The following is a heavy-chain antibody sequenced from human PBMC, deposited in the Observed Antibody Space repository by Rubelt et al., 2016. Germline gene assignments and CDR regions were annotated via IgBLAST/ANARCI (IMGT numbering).Heavy chain of an antibody. CDR2: INAGNGNT. J-gene: IGHJ5*02. CDR3: ARGLGLGYSSSWFNWFDP. D-gene: IGHD6-13*01. Sequence: QVQLVQSGAEVKKPGASVKVSCKASGYTLTSYAMHWVRQAPGQRLEWVGWINAGNGNTKYSQKFQGRVTITRDTSASTAYMGLSSLRSEDTAVYYCARGLGLGYSSSWFNWFDPWGQGTLVTVSS. V-gene: IGHV1-3*01. CDR1: GYTLTSYA.